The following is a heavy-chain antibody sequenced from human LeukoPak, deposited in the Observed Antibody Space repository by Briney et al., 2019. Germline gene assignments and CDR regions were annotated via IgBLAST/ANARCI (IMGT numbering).Heavy chain of an antibody. CDR1: GFTFSSYW. CDR3: ARDRYSSK. CDR2: IKEDGSEK. D-gene: IGHD6-19*01. J-gene: IGHJ1*01. V-gene: IGHV3-7*01. Sequence: GSLRLSCLASGFTFSSYWMTWVRQAPGKGLGWVANIKEDGSEKYYVDSVKGRFSISRDNAKNSLFLQMNSPRAEDTAVYYCARDRYSSKWGQGTLVTVSS.